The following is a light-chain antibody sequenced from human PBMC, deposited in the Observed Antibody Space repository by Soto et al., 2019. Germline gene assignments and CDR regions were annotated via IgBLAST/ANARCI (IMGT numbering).Light chain of an antibody. J-gene: IGLJ1*01. CDR2: GND. Sequence: QSVLTQPPSVSGAPGQGVAISCTGSSSNIGAGSDVHWYQQLPGTAPKLLIYGNDNRPSGVPDRFSGSKSGNTASLTISGLQAAGEADYYCSLYTSENTYVFGTGTKVTV. CDR3: SLYTSENTYV. CDR1: SSNIGAGSD. V-gene: IGLV1-40*01.